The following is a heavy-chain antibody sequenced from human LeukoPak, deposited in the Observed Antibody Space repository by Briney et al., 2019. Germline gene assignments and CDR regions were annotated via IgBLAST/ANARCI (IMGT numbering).Heavy chain of an antibody. V-gene: IGHV4-34*01. CDR1: GGSFSGYY. J-gene: IGHJ4*02. CDR3: ARGRNYYDSSGYYPYSFDY. CDR2: INHSGST. D-gene: IGHD3-22*01. Sequence: SETLSLTCAVYGGSFSGYYWSWIRQPPGKGLEWIGEINHSGSTNYNPSLKSRVTISVDTSKNQFSLKLSSVTAADTAVYYCARGRNYYDSSGYYPYSFDYWGQGTLVTVSS.